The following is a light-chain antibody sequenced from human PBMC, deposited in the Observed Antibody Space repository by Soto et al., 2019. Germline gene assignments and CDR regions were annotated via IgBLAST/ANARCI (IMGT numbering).Light chain of an antibody. Sequence: DIQMTQSPSSLSASVGDRVTITCRASQSISSYLNWYQQKPGKAPKLLIYAASSLQSGVPSRFSGSGSGTDFTLTISSLQPEDFEANYSQQSYSTPPITFGQGTRLEIK. V-gene: IGKV1-39*01. CDR3: QQSYSTPPIT. CDR2: AAS. J-gene: IGKJ5*01. CDR1: QSISSY.